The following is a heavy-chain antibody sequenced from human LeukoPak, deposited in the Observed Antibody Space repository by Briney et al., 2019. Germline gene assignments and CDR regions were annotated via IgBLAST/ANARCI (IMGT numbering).Heavy chain of an antibody. CDR3: ARDLANWGSSFDY. J-gene: IGHJ4*02. D-gene: IGHD7-27*01. CDR2: IIPIFATT. CDR1: GDTFNSYA. V-gene: IGHV1-69*05. Sequence: ASVKVSCKASGDTFNSYAISWVRQAPGQGLEGMGRIIPIFATTNYAQQFQGRVTITTDESTSTAYMELSSLRSEDTAVYYCARDLANWGSSFDYWGQGTLVTVSS.